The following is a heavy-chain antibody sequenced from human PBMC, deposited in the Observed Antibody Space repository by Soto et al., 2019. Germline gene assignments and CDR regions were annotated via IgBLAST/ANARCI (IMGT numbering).Heavy chain of an antibody. V-gene: IGHV4-61*01. J-gene: IGHJ5*02. D-gene: IGHD2-2*01. CDR1: GGSVSSGSYY. CDR2: IYYSGST. CDR3: ARDPRYCISTSCYAGWFDP. Sequence: SETLSLTCTVSGGSVSSGSYYWSWIRKPPGKGLEWIGYIYYSGSTNYNPSLKSRVTISVDTSKNQFSLKLSSVTAADTAVYYCARDPRYCISTSCYAGWFDPWGQGTLVTVSS.